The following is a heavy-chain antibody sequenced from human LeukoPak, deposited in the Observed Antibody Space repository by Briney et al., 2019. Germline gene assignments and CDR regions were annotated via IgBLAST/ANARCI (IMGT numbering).Heavy chain of an antibody. D-gene: IGHD7-27*01. CDR1: GGNVTTFA. CDR3: ARDHDLTGTYEYLKY. V-gene: IGHV1-69*06. CDR2: IIPIFGTG. J-gene: IGHJ1*01. Sequence: SVKVSCKAPGGNVTTFAISWGRQSPGQGLEWRGGIIPIFGTGNYAQKFQGRVTITADKSTNTAYMELSSLKSEATAVYYCARDHDLTGTYEYLKYWGQGTLVAVSS.